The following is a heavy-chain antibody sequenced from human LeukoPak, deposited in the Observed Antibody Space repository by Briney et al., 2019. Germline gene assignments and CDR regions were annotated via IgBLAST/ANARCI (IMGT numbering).Heavy chain of an antibody. CDR3: AKDLRYYYGSGSYYCYGMDV. D-gene: IGHD3-10*01. CDR1: GFTFSSYA. CDR2: ISGSGGST. Sequence: GSLRLSCAASGFTFSSYAMSWVRQAPGKGLEWVSAISGSGGSTYYADSVKGRFTISRDNSKNTLYLQMNSLRAEDTAVYYCAKDLRYYYGSGSYYCYGMDVWGQGTTVTVSS. J-gene: IGHJ6*02. V-gene: IGHV3-23*01.